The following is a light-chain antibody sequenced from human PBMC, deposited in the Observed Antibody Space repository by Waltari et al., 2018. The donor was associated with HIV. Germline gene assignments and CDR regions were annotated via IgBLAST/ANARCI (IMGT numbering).Light chain of an antibody. J-gene: IGKJ1*01. CDR3: QQYGTSPRT. V-gene: IGKV3-20*01. CDR1: QSVSSSS. Sequence: EIVLTQSPGALSLSPGERATLSCRASQSVSSSSLAWYQQKPGQAPTILIYGASTRATSIPDRFSGSGSGTDFTLTISRLEPEDFAVYYCQQYGTSPRTFGQGTKVEIK. CDR2: GAS.